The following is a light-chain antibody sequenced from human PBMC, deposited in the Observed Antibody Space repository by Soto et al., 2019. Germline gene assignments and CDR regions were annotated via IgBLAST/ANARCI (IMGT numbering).Light chain of an antibody. CDR1: RSNIGSNN. V-gene: IGLV1-44*01. CDR3: AAWDDSLDGYV. Sequence: QSVLTQPPSASGIPGQRVTISCSGSRSNIGSNNVNWYQQLPGTAPRLLTFNNHLRPSGVPDRFSGFKSGTSASLAISGLQSEDEGDHYCAAWDDSLDGYVFGTGTKV. J-gene: IGLJ1*01. CDR2: NNH.